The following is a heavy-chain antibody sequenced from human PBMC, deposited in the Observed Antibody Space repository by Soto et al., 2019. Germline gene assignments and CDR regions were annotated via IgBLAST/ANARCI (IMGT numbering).Heavy chain of an antibody. CDR2: IIPMLGTA. CDR1: GGTLSNYA. Sequence: QVQLVQSGAEVKKPGSSVKVSCKASGGTLSNYAISWVRQAPGQGLEWMGGIIPMLGTANYAQKFQGRVLITADESTSTAYMELSRLRSEDTAVYYCARDLWIYYYGSGSYGWFDPWGQGSLVTVSS. D-gene: IGHD3-10*01. V-gene: IGHV1-69*01. J-gene: IGHJ5*02. CDR3: ARDLWIYYYGSGSYGWFDP.